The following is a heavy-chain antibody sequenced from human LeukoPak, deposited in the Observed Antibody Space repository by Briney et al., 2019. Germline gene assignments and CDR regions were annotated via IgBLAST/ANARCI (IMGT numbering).Heavy chain of an antibody. CDR1: GYTFNGYY. D-gene: IGHD3-3*02. V-gene: IGHV1-2*06. CDR2: INPNSGGT. CDR3: ARSSMQP. J-gene: IGHJ5*02. Sequence: GASVKVSCKASGYTFNGYYIHWVRQAPEQGLEWVGRINPNSGGTNYAQRFQDRVTMTRDTSISTAYMELSRLRSDDTAVYYCARSSMQPWGQGTLVTVSS.